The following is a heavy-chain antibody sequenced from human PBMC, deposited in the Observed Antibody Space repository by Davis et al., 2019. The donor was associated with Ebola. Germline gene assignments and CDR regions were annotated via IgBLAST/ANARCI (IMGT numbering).Heavy chain of an antibody. CDR1: GYIFSNYD. CDR2: INPNSGGT. D-gene: IGHD3-10*01. CDR3: ARESNYGSGSFGAFDI. J-gene: IGHJ3*02. Sequence: ASVKVSCKASGYIFSNYDINWVRQASGQGLEWMGWINPNSGGTNYAQKFQGWVTMTRDTSISTAYMELSRLRSDDTAVYYCARESNYGSGSFGAFDIWGQGTMVTVSS. V-gene: IGHV1-2*04.